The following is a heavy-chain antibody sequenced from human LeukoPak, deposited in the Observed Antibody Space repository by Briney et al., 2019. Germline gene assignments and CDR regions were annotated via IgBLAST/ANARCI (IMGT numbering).Heavy chain of an antibody. J-gene: IGHJ6*02. V-gene: IGHV3-23*01. CDR2: ISGSGGST. D-gene: IGHD3-3*01. CDR1: GFTLSSYA. Sequence: GSLRLSCAAPGFTLSSYAMSWVRQAPGKGLELGSAISGSGGSTYYADSVKGRFTISRDNSKNTLYLQMNSLRAEDTAVYYCAKDQITIFGVVIIRGYYYGMDVWGQGTTVTVSS. CDR3: AKDQITIFGVVIIRGYYYGMDV.